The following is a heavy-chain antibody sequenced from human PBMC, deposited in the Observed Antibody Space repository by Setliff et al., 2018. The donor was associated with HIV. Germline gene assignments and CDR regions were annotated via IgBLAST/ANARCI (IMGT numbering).Heavy chain of an antibody. V-gene: IGHV3-11*01. CDR3: ARVSGDGAGYFDY. Sequence: LRLSCAASRFTFSDYYMSWIRQAPGKGLEWVSYISSRGTTIYYAGSVKGRFTISRDNAKNSLYLQMNSLRAEDTAVYYCARVSGDGAGYFDYWGQGTLVTVSS. D-gene: IGHD5-12*01. CDR2: ISSRGTTI. J-gene: IGHJ4*02. CDR1: RFTFSDYY.